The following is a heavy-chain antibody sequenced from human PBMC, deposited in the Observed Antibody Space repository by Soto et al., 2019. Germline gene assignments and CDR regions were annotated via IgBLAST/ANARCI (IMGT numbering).Heavy chain of an antibody. Sequence: EVQLLESGGGLVQPGGSLRLSCAASGFTFSSYAMSWVRQAPGKGLEWVSAISGSGGSTYYADSVKGRFTISRDNSKNTLYLQMNGLRAEDTAVYYCAKVKGILGWYFPRWGQGTLVTVSS. J-gene: IGHJ4*02. CDR2: ISGSGGST. CDR3: AKVKGILGWYFPR. D-gene: IGHD6-19*01. V-gene: IGHV3-23*01. CDR1: GFTFSSYA.